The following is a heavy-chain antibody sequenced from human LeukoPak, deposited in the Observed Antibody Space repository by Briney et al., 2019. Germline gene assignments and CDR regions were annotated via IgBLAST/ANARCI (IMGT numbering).Heavy chain of an antibody. Sequence: GGSLRLSCAASGFTFSSYSMNWVRQAPGKGLEWVSSISSSSSYIYYADSVKGRFTISRDNAKNSLYLQMNSLRAEDTAVYYCARDLRRLRFFNDQTASFDYWGQGTLVTVSS. V-gene: IGHV3-21*01. CDR3: ARDLRRLRFFNDQTASFDY. J-gene: IGHJ4*02. CDR2: ISSSSSYI. CDR1: GFTFSSYS. D-gene: IGHD3-3*01.